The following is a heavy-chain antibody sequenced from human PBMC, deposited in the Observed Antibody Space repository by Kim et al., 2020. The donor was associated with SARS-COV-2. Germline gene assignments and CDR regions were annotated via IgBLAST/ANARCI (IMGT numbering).Heavy chain of an antibody. CDR3: ARVLQGGGNAYSSFGYYYYMDV. J-gene: IGHJ6*03. Sequence: SETLSLTCTLSGDSITSGGYFWTWVRQHPGKGPEWIGYIFDRETSYYSPSLRSRATISVDTSKNQFSLELTSVTAADTAVYYCARVLQGGGNAYSSFGYYYYMDVWGNGTTVTVSS. D-gene: IGHD3-16*01. CDR2: IFDRETS. CDR1: GDSITSGGYF. V-gene: IGHV4-31*03.